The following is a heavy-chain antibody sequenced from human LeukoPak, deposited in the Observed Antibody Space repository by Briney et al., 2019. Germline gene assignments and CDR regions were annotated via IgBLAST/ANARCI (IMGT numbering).Heavy chain of an antibody. Sequence: GSSVKVSCKASGGTFSSYAISWVRQAPGQGLEWMGGIIPIFGTANYAQKFQGRVTITADESTSTAYMELSSLRSEDTAVYYCARALRTVTPWARSYYFDYWGQGTLVTVSP. J-gene: IGHJ4*02. D-gene: IGHD4-17*01. CDR3: ARALRTVTPWARSYYFDY. V-gene: IGHV1-69*01. CDR1: GGTFSSYA. CDR2: IIPIFGTA.